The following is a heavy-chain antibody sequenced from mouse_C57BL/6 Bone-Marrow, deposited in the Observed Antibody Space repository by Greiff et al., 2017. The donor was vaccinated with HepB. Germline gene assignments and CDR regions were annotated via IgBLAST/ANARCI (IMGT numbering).Heavy chain of an antibody. D-gene: IGHD1-1*01. J-gene: IGHJ2*01. CDR1: GYTFTDYY. CDR2: INPNNGGT. V-gene: IGHV1-26*01. Sequence: VQLQQSGPELVKPGASVKISCKASGYTFTDYYMNWVKQSHGKSLEWIGDINPNNGGTSYNQKFKGKATLTVDKSSSTAYMELRSLTSEDSAVYYCARSAYGTEDYWGQGTTLTVSS. CDR3: ARSAYGTEDY.